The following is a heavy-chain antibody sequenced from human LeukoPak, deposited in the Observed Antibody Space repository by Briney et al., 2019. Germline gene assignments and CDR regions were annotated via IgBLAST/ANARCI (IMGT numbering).Heavy chain of an antibody. D-gene: IGHD5-12*01. V-gene: IGHV3-74*01. CDR2: INSDESST. J-gene: IGHJ4*02. Sequence: PGGSLRLSCAASGFAFRRYWMHWVRQAPGKGLVWVSRINSDESSTGYADSVKGRFTISRDDAKNTLYLQMNSLRAEDTAVYYCTTIRPGYWGQGTLVTVSP. CDR3: TTIRPGY. CDR1: GFAFRRYW.